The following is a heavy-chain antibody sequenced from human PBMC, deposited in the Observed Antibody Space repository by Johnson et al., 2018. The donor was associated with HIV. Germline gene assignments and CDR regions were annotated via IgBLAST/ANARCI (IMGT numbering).Heavy chain of an antibody. CDR1: GFTFSNYG. CDR2: VSYETTNK. J-gene: IGHJ3*02. CDR3: ASVYYDILTGYYYDAFDM. D-gene: IGHD3-9*01. V-gene: IGHV3-30*03. Sequence: QVQLVESGGGVVQPGRSLRLSCAASGFTFSNYGMHWVRQAPGKGLEWVAVVSYETTNKYYADSVKGRFTISRDNSKTTLYLQTNSLRAEDTAVYYCASVYYDILTGYYYDAFDMWGQGTVVTVSS.